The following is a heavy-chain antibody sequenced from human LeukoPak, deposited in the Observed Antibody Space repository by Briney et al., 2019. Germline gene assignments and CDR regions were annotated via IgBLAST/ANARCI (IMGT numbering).Heavy chain of an antibody. CDR2: IYPGDSDT. J-gene: IGHJ4*02. D-gene: IGHD5-24*01. V-gene: IGHV5-51*01. CDR3: ARPLEMATIKGGFYYFDY. Sequence: GESLKISCKGSGYSFTSYWIGWVRQMPGKGLAWMGIIYPGDSDTRYSPSFQGQVTISADKSISTAYLQWSSLKASDTAMYYCARPLEMATIKGGFYYFDYWGQGTLVTVSS. CDR1: GYSFTSYW.